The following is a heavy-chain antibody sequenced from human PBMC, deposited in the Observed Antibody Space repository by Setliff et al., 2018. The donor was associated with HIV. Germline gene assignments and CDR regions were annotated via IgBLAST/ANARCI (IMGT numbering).Heavy chain of an antibody. V-gene: IGHV1-2*06. J-gene: IGHJ3*02. Sequence: ASVKVSCKASGYTFTKYDINWVRQATGQGPEWLGRINPKSGGTRYAQKFQGRVSMTRDTAISTAYMELSRLRSDDSAVYYCARLPFITIFGVLNGDDGFDIWGQGTMVTVSS. CDR2: INPKSGGT. CDR1: GYTFTKYD. D-gene: IGHD3-3*01. CDR3: ARLPFITIFGVLNGDDGFDI.